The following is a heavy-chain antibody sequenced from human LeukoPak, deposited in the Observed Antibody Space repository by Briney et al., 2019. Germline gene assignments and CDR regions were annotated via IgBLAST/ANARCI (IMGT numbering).Heavy chain of an antibody. J-gene: IGHJ3*02. CDR2: IQPADSQT. V-gene: IGHV5-51*01. CDR3: ARRLRTGGFDI. D-gene: IGHD1-1*01. Sequence: GESLKISCMGSGCRFTTYWIDWVRQMPGKGLEWMGLIQPADSQTRYNPSFQGQVTLSDDKSINTAYLQWSSLRPSDTAIYYCARRLRTGGFDIWGQGTEVTVSS. CDR1: GCRFTTYW.